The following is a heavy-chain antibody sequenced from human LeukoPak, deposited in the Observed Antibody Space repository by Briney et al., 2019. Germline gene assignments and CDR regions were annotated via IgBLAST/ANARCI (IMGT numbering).Heavy chain of an antibody. CDR2: IHYSGST. CDR3: AKDGCPSSICSYFAY. CDR1: GDSISGGHYY. V-gene: IGHV4-31*03. Sequence: PSQTLSLTCTVSGDSISGGHYYWSRIRQHPGKGLEWIGYIHYSGSTNYTPSLKSRAFISVDTSKNQFSLKLTSVTAADTAVYYCAKDGCPSSICSYFAYWGQGTLVTVSS. J-gene: IGHJ4*02. D-gene: IGHD2-2*01.